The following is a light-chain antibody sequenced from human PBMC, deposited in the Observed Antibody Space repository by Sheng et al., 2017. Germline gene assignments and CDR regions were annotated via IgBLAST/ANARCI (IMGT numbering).Light chain of an antibody. Sequence: QSVLTQPPSVSAAPGQKVTISCSGSTSNIGAGYDVHWYQQLPGTAPKLLIYGNSNRPSGVPDRFSGSKSGTSASLVITGLQAEDEADYYCQSYDSSLVVFGGGTKLTVL. V-gene: IGLV1-40*01. CDR2: GNS. CDR1: TSNIGAGYD. J-gene: IGLJ2*01. CDR3: QSYDSSLVV.